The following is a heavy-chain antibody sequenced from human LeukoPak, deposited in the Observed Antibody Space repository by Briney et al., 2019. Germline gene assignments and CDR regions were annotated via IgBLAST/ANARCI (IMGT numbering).Heavy chain of an antibody. CDR3: AREGGPYRPLDY. V-gene: IGHV4-34*01. CDR2: VNLQGST. Sequence: PGGSLRLSCAASGLTFSSYWMSWVRQPPGKGLEWIGEVNLQGSTNYNPSLMRRVAISVDTSANHVSLQLTSVTAADTAVYYCAREGGPYRPLDYSGQGTLVTVSS. J-gene: IGHJ4*02. CDR1: GLTFSSYW.